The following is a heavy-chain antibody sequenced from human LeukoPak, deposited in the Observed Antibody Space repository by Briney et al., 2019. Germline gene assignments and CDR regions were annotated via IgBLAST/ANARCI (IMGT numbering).Heavy chain of an antibody. V-gene: IGHV1-2*02. J-gene: IGHJ5*02. Sequence: ASVKVSCKASGYTFTGYYMHWVRQAPGQGLEWMGWINPNSGSTNYAQKFQGRVTMTRDTSISTAYMELSRLRSDDTAVYYCARDLFYCSSTSCRSRWFDPWGQGTLVTVSS. CDR2: INPNSGST. D-gene: IGHD2-2*01. CDR3: ARDLFYCSSTSCRSRWFDP. CDR1: GYTFTGYY.